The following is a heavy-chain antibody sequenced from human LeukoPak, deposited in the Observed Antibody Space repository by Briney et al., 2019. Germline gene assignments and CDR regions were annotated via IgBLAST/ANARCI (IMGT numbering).Heavy chain of an antibody. Sequence: GGSLRLSCAASGFTFDDYAMHWVRQAPGKGLEWVSLISWDGGSTYYADSVKGRFTISRDNSKNSLYLQMNSLRAEDTALYYCAKAITTPLYYYMDVWGKGTTVTVSS. CDR3: AKAITTPLYYYMDV. V-gene: IGHV3-43D*03. J-gene: IGHJ6*03. CDR1: GFTFDDYA. D-gene: IGHD1-1*01. CDR2: ISWDGGST.